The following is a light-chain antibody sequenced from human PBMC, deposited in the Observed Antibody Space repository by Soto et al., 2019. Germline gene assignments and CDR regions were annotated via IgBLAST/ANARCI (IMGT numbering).Light chain of an antibody. CDR2: DAS. CDR3: QQYGSSPLT. V-gene: IGKV3-20*01. CDR1: QSISGRY. J-gene: IGKJ4*01. Sequence: ETVLTQSPGTLSLSPGERASLSCRASQSISGRYLAWYQQKPDQAPRLLIYDASSRATGIPDRFSGSGSGTDFILTISRLEPEDVAVYYCQQYGSSPLTFGGGTKVEIK.